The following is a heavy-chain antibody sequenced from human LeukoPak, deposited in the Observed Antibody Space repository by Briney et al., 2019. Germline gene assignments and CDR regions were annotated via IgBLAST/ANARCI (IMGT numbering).Heavy chain of an antibody. CDR1: GFTFSSYW. D-gene: IGHD2-15*01. CDR3: ARGSSVVALD. CDR2: ISSEGSST. V-gene: IGHV3-74*01. J-gene: IGHJ4*02. Sequence: PGGSLRLSCAASGFTFSSYWMHWVRQVPGKGLVWVSRISSEGSSTGYADSVKGRFTISRDNAKNTLYLQMNSVRAEDTAVYYCARGSSVVALDWGQGTLVAVCS.